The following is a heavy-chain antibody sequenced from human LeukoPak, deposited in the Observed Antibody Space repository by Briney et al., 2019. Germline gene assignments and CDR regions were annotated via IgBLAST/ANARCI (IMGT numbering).Heavy chain of an antibody. CDR1: GFTFGDYA. CDR2: ISWNSDSI. Sequence: GGSLRLSCAASGFTFGDYAMHWVRQAPGKGLEWVSGISWNSDSIGYADSVKGRFTISRDNAKNSLYLQMNSLRAEDTAVYYCARDLSPYYYDSSGYYSRVGDYWGQGTLVTVSS. J-gene: IGHJ4*02. D-gene: IGHD3-22*01. CDR3: ARDLSPYYYDSSGYYSRVGDY. V-gene: IGHV3-9*01.